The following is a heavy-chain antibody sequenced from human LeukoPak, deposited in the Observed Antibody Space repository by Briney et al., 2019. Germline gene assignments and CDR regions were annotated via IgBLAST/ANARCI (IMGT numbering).Heavy chain of an antibody. CDR1: GYTFTSYD. V-gene: IGHV1-8*01. Sequence: ASVKVSCKASGYTFTSYDINWVRQATGQGLEWMGWMNPNSGNTGYAQKFQGRVTMTRNTSISTAYMELSSLRSEDTAVYYCARGGNSIAAAVDYYYGMDVWGQGTTVTVSS. D-gene: IGHD6-13*01. CDR2: MNPNSGNT. CDR3: ARGGNSIAAAVDYYYGMDV. J-gene: IGHJ6*02.